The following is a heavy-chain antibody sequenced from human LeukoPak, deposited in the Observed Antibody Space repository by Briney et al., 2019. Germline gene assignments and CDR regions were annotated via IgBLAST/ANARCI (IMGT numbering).Heavy chain of an antibody. CDR1: GFTFSSYW. D-gene: IGHD6-19*01. Sequence: TGGSLRLSCAASGFTFSSYWMNWVRQAPGKGLEWVANIKQDGSDKYYVDSVKGRFTISRDNAKNSLYLQMNSLRAEDTAVYYCARGGTVADPSRLWGQGTLVTVSS. V-gene: IGHV3-7*01. J-gene: IGHJ4*02. CDR3: ARGGTVADPSRL. CDR2: IKQDGSDK.